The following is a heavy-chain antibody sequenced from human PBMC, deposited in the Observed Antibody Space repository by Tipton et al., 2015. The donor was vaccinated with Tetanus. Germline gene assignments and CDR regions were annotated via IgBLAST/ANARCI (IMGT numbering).Heavy chain of an antibody. CDR3: ARIYGSGSYYPEYYFDY. D-gene: IGHD3-10*01. J-gene: IGHJ4*02. V-gene: IGHV3-23*01. CDR1: GFTFSSYA. CDR2: ISGSGGST. Sequence: SLRLSCAASGFTFSSYAMSWVRQAPGKGLEWVSAISGSGGSTYYADSVKGRFTISRDNAKNSLYLQMNSLRDEDTAVYYCARIYGSGSYYPEYYFDYWGQGPLVTVSS.